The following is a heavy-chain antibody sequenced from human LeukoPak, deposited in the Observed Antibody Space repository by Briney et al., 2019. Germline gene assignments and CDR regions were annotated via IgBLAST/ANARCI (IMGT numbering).Heavy chain of an antibody. CDR1: GFTFSGYW. J-gene: IGHJ5*02. D-gene: IGHD1-20*01. CDR3: APNLWYNYGFDP. CDR2: IKNDGSTT. V-gene: IGHV3-74*01. Sequence: GGSLRLSCAASGFTFSGYWMHWVRQAPGKGLVSVSRIKNDGSTTTYADSVKGRFTISRDNAKNTLYLQMNSLRAEDTAVYYCAPNLWYNYGFDPWGQGSLVTVSS.